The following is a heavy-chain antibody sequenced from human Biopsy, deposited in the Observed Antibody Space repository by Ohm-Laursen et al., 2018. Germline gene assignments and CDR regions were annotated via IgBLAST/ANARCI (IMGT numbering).Heavy chain of an antibody. Sequence: SVKVSCKSSGYTLCRYYMHWVRQAPGQGLEWMGIIAPSGGTTSYGQKFQGRVIMTRDTSTNTVSMELSSLRSEDTAVYFCARGNVDTPNHRFDYWGQGTLVTVSS. CDR1: GYTLCRYY. J-gene: IGHJ4*02. CDR3: ARGNVDTPNHRFDY. V-gene: IGHV1-46*01. CDR2: IAPSGGTT. D-gene: IGHD5-18*01.